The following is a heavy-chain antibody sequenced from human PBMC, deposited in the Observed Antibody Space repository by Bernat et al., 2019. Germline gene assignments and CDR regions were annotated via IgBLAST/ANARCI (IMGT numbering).Heavy chain of an antibody. CDR2: MQSDETAE. J-gene: IGHJ2*01. Sequence: QVQLVQSGGGVVQPGRSLRLSCVASGFTFSSYGAHWVRQASGKGLEWVAVMQSDETAEHYGDSVKGRFTISRENYKNTLYLQMNNLGVDDTAVYYCARESLAGTGTWHFDLWGRGTLVTVSS. D-gene: IGHD6-19*01. V-gene: IGHV3-33*01. CDR1: GFTFSSYG. CDR3: ARESLAGTGTWHFDL.